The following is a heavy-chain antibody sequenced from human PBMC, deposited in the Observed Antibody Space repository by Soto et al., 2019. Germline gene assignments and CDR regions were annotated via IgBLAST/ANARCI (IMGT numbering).Heavy chain of an antibody. V-gene: IGHV3-30-3*01. CDR2: ISYDGSNK. J-gene: IGHJ4*02. CDR1: GFTFSSYA. CDR3: ARDRIYSSSWHDX. Sequence: QVQLVESGGGVVQPGRSLRLSCAASGFTFSSYAMHWVRQAPGKGLEWVAVISYDGSNKYYADSVKGRFTISRDNSKNTLYLQMNSLRAEDTAVYYCARDRIYSSSWHDXWGXGXXVTVSS. D-gene: IGHD6-13*01.